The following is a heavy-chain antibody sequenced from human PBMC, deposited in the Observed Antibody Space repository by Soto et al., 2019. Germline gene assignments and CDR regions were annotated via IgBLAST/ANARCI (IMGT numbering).Heavy chain of an antibody. D-gene: IGHD3-16*01. CDR1: GYTFTSYG. Sequence: ASVKVSCKASGYTFTSYGISWVRQAPGQGLEWMGWISAYNGNTNYAQKLQGRVTMTTDTSTSTAYMELRSLRSDDTAVYYCARFGRPGIGGGWFDPWGQGTLVTVSS. CDR2: ISAYNGNT. CDR3: ARFGRPGIGGGWFDP. J-gene: IGHJ5*02. V-gene: IGHV1-18*01.